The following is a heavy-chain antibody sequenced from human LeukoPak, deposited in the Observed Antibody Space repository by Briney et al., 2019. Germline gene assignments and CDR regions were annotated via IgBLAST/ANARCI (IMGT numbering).Heavy chain of an antibody. CDR3: ATIAAATADFDY. J-gene: IGHJ4*02. CDR1: GYSFTSYW. V-gene: IGHV5-51*01. Sequence: GESLRISCKGSGYSFTSYWIGWVRQLPGKGLEWMGIIYPGDSDTRCSPSFQGQVTISADKSISTAYLQWSSLKASDTAMYYCATIAAATADFDYWGQGTLVTVSS. D-gene: IGHD6-13*01. CDR2: IYPGDSDT.